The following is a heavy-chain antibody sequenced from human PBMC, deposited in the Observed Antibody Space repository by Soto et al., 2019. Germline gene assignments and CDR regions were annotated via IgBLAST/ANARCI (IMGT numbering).Heavy chain of an antibody. J-gene: IGHJ3*02. CDR2: ISYAGSNK. CDR1: GFTFSSYA. Sequence: QVQLVESGGGVVQPGRSLRLSCAASGFTFSSYAMHWVRQAPGKGLEWVAVISYAGSNKYYADSVKGRFTISRDNSKNSLYLQMNSLRAEDTAVYYCASDVLDAFDIWGQGTMVTVSS. V-gene: IGHV3-30-3*01. D-gene: IGHD2-15*01. CDR3: ASDVLDAFDI.